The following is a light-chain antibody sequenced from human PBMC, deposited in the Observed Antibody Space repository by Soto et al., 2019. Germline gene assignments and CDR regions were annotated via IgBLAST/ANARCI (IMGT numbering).Light chain of an antibody. CDR1: SSDVGGYNY. Sequence: QSALTQPASVSGAPGQSITISCTGTSSDVGGYNYVSWYQQHPGKAPKLMIYDVSNRPSVASNRFSGSKSGNTASLTISGLKAEDDGDYFCSSYTSSSAYVFGTGTKVTVL. J-gene: IGLJ1*01. V-gene: IGLV2-14*01. CDR2: DVS. CDR3: SSYTSSSAYV.